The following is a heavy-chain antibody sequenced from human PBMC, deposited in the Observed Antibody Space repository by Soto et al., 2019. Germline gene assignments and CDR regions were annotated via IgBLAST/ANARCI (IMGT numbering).Heavy chain of an antibody. CDR3: ARAMGDWGTYYYYYGMDV. Sequence: QVQLQESGPGLVRPSETLSLTCTVSGDAMSSNYWSWIRQPPGKGLEWIGYVYYAGATSYNPSLKSRVTISVDTSKNQFSLKLSSVTAADTAVYYCARAMGDWGTYYYYYGMDVCGQGTTVTVSS. J-gene: IGHJ6*02. CDR1: GDAMSSNY. CDR2: VYYAGAT. D-gene: IGHD3-16*01. V-gene: IGHV4-59*01.